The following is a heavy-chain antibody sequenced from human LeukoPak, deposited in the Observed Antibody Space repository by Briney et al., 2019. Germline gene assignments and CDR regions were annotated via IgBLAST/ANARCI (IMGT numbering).Heavy chain of an antibody. CDR1: GFTFSDYY. J-gene: IGHJ3*02. CDR3: ARIGRLAAFDI. V-gene: IGHV3-11*01. Sequence: GGSLRLSCAASGFTFSDYYMSWIRQAPGKGLEWVSHITSSGSTIYYADSMKGRFTISRDNAEHSLFLQLDSLRAEDTAVYYCARIGRLAAFDIWGQGTLVIVSS. CDR2: ITSSGSTI.